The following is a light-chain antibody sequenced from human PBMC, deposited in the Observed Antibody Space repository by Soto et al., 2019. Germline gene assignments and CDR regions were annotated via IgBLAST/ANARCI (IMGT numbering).Light chain of an antibody. V-gene: IGKV1-33*01. CDR2: DAS. J-gene: IGKJ5*01. Sequence: DIQMTQSPSSLSASLGYRFTITFRASQSISSYLNWYQQKPGRAPKLLIYDASNLEAGVPSRFRGSGSGTDFTFTISRLQTEDIATYYCQQYENLPTFGQGTRLEIK. CDR3: QQYENLPT. CDR1: QSISSY.